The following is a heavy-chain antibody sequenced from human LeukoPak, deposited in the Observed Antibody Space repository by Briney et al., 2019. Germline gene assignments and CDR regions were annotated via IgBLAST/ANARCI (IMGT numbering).Heavy chain of an antibody. D-gene: IGHD3-16*01. CDR3: ARGGGSSYFDY. J-gene: IGHJ4*02. Sequence: SETLSLTCTVSGGSISSSSYYWGWIRQPPGKGLEWIGSTYYSGSTYYNPSLKSRVTISVDTSKNQFSLKLSSVTAADTAVYYCARGGGSSYFDYWGQGTLVTVSS. V-gene: IGHV4-39*01. CDR1: GGSISSSSYY. CDR2: TYYSGST.